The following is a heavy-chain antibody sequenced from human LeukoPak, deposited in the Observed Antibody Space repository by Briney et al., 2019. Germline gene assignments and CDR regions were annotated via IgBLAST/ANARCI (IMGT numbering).Heavy chain of an antibody. V-gene: IGHV1-2*02. J-gene: IGHJ4*02. CDR3: ARSRIGYDFWSGYRTPGDFDY. CDR2: INPNSGGT. CDR1: GYTFIDYY. D-gene: IGHD3-3*01. Sequence: ASVKVSCKASGYTFIDYYMHWVRQAPGQGLEWMGWINPNSGGTNYAQKFQGRVTMTRDTSISTAYMELSRLRSDDTAVYYCARSRIGYDFWSGYRTPGDFDYWAQGTLVTVSS.